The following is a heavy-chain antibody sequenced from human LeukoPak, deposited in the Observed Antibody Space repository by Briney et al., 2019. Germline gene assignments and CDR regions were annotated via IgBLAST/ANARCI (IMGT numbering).Heavy chain of an antibody. V-gene: IGHV1-46*01. Sequence: ASVKVSCKASGYRFTTYYIHWVRQAPGQGLEWMGIINPSGDSTSYAQMFQGRVTMTSDMSTSTVYMELSSLRSEDTAVYYCARDRVGAAGNVDYWGQRTLVTVSS. J-gene: IGHJ4*02. D-gene: IGHD6-13*01. CDR2: INPSGDST. CDR3: ARDRVGAAGNVDY. CDR1: GYRFTTYY.